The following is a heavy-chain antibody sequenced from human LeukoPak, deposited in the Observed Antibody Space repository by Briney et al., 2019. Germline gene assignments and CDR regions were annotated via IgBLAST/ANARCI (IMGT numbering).Heavy chain of an antibody. Sequence: GASVKVSCKASGYTFTSYGISWVRQAPGQGLEWMGWINTNTGNPTYAQGFTGRFVFSLDTSVSTAYLQISSLKAEDTAVYYCARDSVDTAMVGWGQGTLVTVSS. J-gene: IGHJ4*02. D-gene: IGHD5-18*01. V-gene: IGHV7-4-1*02. CDR3: ARDSVDTAMVG. CDR1: GYTFTSYG. CDR2: INTNTGNP.